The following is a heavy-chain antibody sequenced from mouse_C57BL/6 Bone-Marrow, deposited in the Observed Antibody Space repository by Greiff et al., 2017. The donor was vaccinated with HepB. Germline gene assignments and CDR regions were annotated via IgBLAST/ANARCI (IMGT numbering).Heavy chain of an antibody. J-gene: IGHJ2*01. CDR3: ARHTATVVFDY. V-gene: IGHV5-12*01. D-gene: IGHD1-1*01. Sequence: DVQLQESGGGLVQPGGSLKLSCAASGFTFSDYYMYWVRQTPEKRLEWVAYISNGGGSTYYPDTVKGRFTISRDNAKNTLYLQMSRLKSEDTAMYYCARHTATVVFDYWGQGTTLTVSS. CDR2: ISNGGGST. CDR1: GFTFSDYY.